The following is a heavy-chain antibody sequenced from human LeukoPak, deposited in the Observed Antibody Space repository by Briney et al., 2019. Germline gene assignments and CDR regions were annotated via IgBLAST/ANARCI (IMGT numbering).Heavy chain of an antibody. CDR1: GFTFSSYA. J-gene: IGHJ4*02. D-gene: IGHD4-23*01. V-gene: IGHV3-23*01. CDR2: LSNSGGST. Sequence: HPGGSLRLSFAASGFTFSSYAMSWVRQAPGKGLELVSTLSNSGGSTYYADTVKGPCTIYRDNYKTTLYLQMNSLRAEDTEVYYCAKDLDSGANSPFDYWGQGTLVTVSS. CDR3: AKDLDSGANSPFDY.